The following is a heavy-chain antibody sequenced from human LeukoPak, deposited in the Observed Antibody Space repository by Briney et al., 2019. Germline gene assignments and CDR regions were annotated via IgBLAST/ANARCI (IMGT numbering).Heavy chain of an antibody. CDR1: GFTFSNTW. CDR3: TTDGRDFWSGYYFDY. D-gene: IGHD3-3*01. Sequence: GGSLRLSCAASGFTFSNTWMSWVRQAPGKGLEWVGRSKSKTDGGTTDYAAPVKGRFTISRDDSKNTLYLQMNSLKTEDTAVYHCTTDGRDFWSGYYFDYWGQGTLVTVSS. J-gene: IGHJ4*02. V-gene: IGHV3-15*01. CDR2: SKSKTDGGTT.